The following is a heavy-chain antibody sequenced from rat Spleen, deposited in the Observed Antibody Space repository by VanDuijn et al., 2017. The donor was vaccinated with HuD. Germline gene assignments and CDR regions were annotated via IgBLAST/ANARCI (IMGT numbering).Heavy chain of an antibody. Sequence: EVQLQESGPGLVKPSQSLSLTCSVTGYSISSAYRWNWIRKFPGNKLEWMGHLNSAGSTYYNPSLKSRISIARDTSKNQFFLQVNSVTTEDTATYYCARERRGVMDAWGQGASVTVSS. CDR3: ARERRGVMDA. CDR1: GYSISSAYR. J-gene: IGHJ4*01. CDR2: LNSAGST. D-gene: IGHD4-2*01. V-gene: IGHV3-3*01.